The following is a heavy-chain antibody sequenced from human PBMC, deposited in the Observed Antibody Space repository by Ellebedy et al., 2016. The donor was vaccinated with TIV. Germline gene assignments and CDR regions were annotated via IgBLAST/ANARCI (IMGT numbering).Heavy chain of an antibody. D-gene: IGHD7-27*01. CDR1: GGSLSSYY. Sequence: SETLSLTXSVSGGSLSSYYWSWVRQPAGKGLEWLGRIYKTGSTDYNPSLKSRLTMSVDTSKNQFSLKLNSVTAADTPIYYCARANWELGDAFDIWGQGTTVTVS. V-gene: IGHV4-4*07. CDR2: IYKTGST. J-gene: IGHJ3*02. CDR3: ARANWELGDAFDI.